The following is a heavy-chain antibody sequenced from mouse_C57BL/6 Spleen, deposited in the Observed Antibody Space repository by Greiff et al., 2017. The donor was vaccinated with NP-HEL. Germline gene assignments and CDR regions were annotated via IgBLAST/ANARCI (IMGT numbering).Heavy chain of an antibody. CDR2: IYPGSGSA. D-gene: IGHD1-1*01. CDR3: ARKDYYYGSSRGYFDY. Sequence: VQLQQSGAELVKPGASVKMSCKASGYTFTSYWMTWVKQRPGQGLEWIGDIYPGSGSANYNEKFKGKATLTVDKSSSTAYMQLSSLTSEDSAVYYCARKDYYYGSSRGYFDYWGQGTPLTVSS. CDR1: GYTFTSYW. V-gene: IGHV1-55*01. J-gene: IGHJ2*01.